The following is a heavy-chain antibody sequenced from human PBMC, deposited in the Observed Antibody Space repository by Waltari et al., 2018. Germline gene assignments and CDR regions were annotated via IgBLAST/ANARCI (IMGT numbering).Heavy chain of an antibody. V-gene: IGHV1-69-2*01. CDR2: IDPEGDDT. D-gene: IGHD1-1*01. CDR1: GYIFTDYY. CDR3: ATTRNPTGYMDV. Sequence: EVQLVQSGAGVKRPGATVKIPCKVSGYIFTDYYMHWVQQAPGKGLEWLGLIDPEGDDTTYAEKFQGRVTITADTSTGTVYMELNSLISEDTAVYYCATTRNPTGYMDVWGRGTTVTVSS. J-gene: IGHJ6*03.